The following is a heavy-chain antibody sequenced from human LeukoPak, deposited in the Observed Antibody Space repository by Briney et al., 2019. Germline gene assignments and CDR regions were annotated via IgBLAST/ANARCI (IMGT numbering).Heavy chain of an antibody. V-gene: IGHV1-2*02. CDR1: GYTFTDYY. CDR3: AKSPTMASFDY. Sequence: GAAVKVSCQASGYTFTDYYIHWVRQAAGQRLEWMAWINSNSGGTNYAQKFQDRVIFNRERSFSAAYMVVSRLRCKCRDVYLLAKSPTMASFDYWGQGTLVAVSS. D-gene: IGHD4/OR15-4a*01. J-gene: IGHJ4*02. CDR2: INSNSGGT.